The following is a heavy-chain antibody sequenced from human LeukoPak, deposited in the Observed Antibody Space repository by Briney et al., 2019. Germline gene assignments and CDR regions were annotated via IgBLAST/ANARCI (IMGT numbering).Heavy chain of an antibody. J-gene: IGHJ5*02. D-gene: IGHD2-8*01. CDR1: GGSFSGNY. V-gene: IGHV4-34*01. CDR2: INHGGST. CDR3: ARGARVGHASSWYHP. Sequence: SETLSLTCAVYGGSFSGNYWSWIRQPPGKGLEWIGEINHGGSTNYNPSLKSRVTISVDTSKNQFSLKLSSVTAADTAVCYCARGARVGHASSWYHPWGQGTLVTVSS.